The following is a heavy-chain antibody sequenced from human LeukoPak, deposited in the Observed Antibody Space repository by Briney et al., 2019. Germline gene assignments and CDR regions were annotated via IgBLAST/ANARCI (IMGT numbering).Heavy chain of an antibody. D-gene: IGHD5-24*01. V-gene: IGHV3-43*01. Sequence: GGSLRLSCTASGFKFVDALMHWVRQPPGRGLEWVALITCGATDSYYADTVRGGFTISREDSRKTLYLQINSLRGEDTALYYCAKDVSFRRGHNFDASDLWRVGTMVIVS. J-gene: IGHJ3*01. CDR2: ITCGATDS. CDR1: GFKFVDAL. CDR3: AKDVSFRRGHNFDASDL.